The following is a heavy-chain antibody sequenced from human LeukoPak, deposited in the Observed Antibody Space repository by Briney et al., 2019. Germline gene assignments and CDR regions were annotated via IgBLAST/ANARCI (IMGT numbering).Heavy chain of an antibody. CDR2: IYYSGST. CDR3: ARLPYCSSTPTGCNRWFDP. CDR1: GGSFSGYY. Sequence: SETLSLTCAVYGGSFSGYYWGWVRQPPGKGLEWIGSIYYSGSTYYNPSLKSRVTISVDTSKNQFSLKLSSVIAADTAVYYCARLPYCSSTPTGCNRWFDPGGQGTLVTVSS. J-gene: IGHJ5*02. V-gene: IGHV4-34*01. D-gene: IGHD2-2*01.